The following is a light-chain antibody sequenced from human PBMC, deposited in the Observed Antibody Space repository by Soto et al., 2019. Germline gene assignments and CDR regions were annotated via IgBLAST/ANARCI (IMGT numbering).Light chain of an antibody. Sequence: QSVLTQPPSASGSPGQSVTISCTGTKSDIGVYDFVSWYQHHPGKAPRLIIYEVVQRPSGVPDRFSGSKSGNTASLTVSGLQDADEDDYFCKSYAGSNTYVFGSGTKVTVL. V-gene: IGLV2-8*01. CDR1: KSDIGVYDF. J-gene: IGLJ1*01. CDR2: EVV. CDR3: KSYAGSNTYV.